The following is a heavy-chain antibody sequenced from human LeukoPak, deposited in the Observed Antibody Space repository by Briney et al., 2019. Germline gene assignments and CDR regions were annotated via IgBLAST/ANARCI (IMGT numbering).Heavy chain of an antibody. CDR3: ARDFSGAIDY. D-gene: IGHD3-10*01. V-gene: IGHV3-74*01. J-gene: IGHJ4*02. CDR2: INSDGNTI. CDR1: GFTFSNNL. Sequence: SGGSLRPSCAASGFTFSNNLMHWVRQGPGKGLVWVSHINSDGNTIRYADSVKGRFTISRDNAKNTLYLQMNSLRAEDTAVYFCARDFSGAIDYWGRGTQVTVSS.